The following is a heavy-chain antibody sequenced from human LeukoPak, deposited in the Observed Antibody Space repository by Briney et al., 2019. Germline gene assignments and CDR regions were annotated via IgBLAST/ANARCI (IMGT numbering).Heavy chain of an antibody. CDR2: INQDGSDK. J-gene: IGHJ3*02. D-gene: IGHD2-2*02. CDR3: ARGGYTFEI. Sequence: PGGSLRLSCAASGLSFSTYWMSWVRQAPGKGLEWVANINQDGSDKNYLDSVKGRFTISRDNAQNSLYLQMNSLGAEDTAVFYCARGGYTFEIWGQGTMVTVSS. V-gene: IGHV3-7*01. CDR1: GLSFSTYW.